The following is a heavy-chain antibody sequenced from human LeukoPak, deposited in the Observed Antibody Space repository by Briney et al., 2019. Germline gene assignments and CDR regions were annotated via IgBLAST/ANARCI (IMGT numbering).Heavy chain of an antibody. J-gene: IGHJ3*02. CDR2: IYYSGST. CDR3: ARPGSSGWYPDAFDI. Sequence: TSETLSLTCTVSGGSISSYYWSWIRQPPGKGLEWIGYIYYSGSTNYNPSLKSRVTISVDTSKNQFSLKLSSVTAADTAVYYCARPGSSGWYPDAFDIWGQGTMVTVSS. D-gene: IGHD6-19*01. V-gene: IGHV4-59*08. CDR1: GGSISSYY.